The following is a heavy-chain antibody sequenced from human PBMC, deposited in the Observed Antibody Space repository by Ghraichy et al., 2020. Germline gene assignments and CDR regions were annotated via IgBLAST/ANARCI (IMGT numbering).Heavy chain of an antibody. D-gene: IGHD4-17*01. CDR2: ISGSGDKR. CDR1: GFTFSDYA. J-gene: IGHJ4*02. V-gene: IGHV3-23*01. Sequence: GGSLRLSCAASGFTFSDYAMSWVRQAPGKGLEWVSAISGSGDKRNYADSVKGRFTISRDKSKNTLFLQMDSLRAEDTALYYCAKTSTVTMKRTTACFDHWGQGTLVTVSS. CDR3: AKTSTVTMKRTTACFDH.